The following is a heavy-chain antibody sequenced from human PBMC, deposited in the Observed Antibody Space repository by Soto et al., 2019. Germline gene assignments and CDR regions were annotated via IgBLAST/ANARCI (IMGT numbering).Heavy chain of an antibody. D-gene: IGHD6-13*01. Sequence: HVQLVQSGAAVKKPGASVKVSCKASGYTFTSYGISWVRQAPGQGLEWMGWSSAYNGNTNYAQKLQGRVTMTTDTYTSTAYMELRSLRSDDTAVYYCARDRSIAAAGTYGYWGQGTLVTVSS. J-gene: IGHJ4*02. CDR1: GYTFTSYG. V-gene: IGHV1-18*01. CDR3: ARDRSIAAAGTYGY. CDR2: SSAYNGNT.